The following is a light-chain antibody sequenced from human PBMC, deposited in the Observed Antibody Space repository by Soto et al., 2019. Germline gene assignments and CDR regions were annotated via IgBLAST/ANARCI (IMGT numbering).Light chain of an antibody. J-gene: IGKJ4*01. CDR3: QQYDTLPLS. CDR2: DES. Sequence: DSLMTQSPSSLSASLGDRVTITCQASQDISNYLNWYQQKPGKAPKLLIYDESNLETGVPSKFSGSGSGTDFTFTISSLQPEDIATYYCQQYDTLPLSFGGGTKVEIK. V-gene: IGKV1-33*01. CDR1: QDISNY.